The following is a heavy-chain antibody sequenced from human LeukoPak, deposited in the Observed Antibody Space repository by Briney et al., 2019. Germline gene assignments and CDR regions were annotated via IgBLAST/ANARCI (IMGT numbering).Heavy chain of an antibody. CDR3: AKDGDCSSTSCYPGYFDY. J-gene: IGHJ4*02. V-gene: IGHV3-30*02. D-gene: IGHD2-2*01. Sequence: GGSLRLSCAASGFTFSSYGMHWVRQAPDKGLEWVAFIRYDGSNKYYADSVKGRFTISRDNSKNTLYLQMNSLRAEDTAVYYCAKDGDCSSTSCYPGYFDYWGQGTLVTVSS. CDR2: IRYDGSNK. CDR1: GFTFSSYG.